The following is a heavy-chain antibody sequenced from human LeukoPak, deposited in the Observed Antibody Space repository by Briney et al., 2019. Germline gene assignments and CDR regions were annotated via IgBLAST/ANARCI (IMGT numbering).Heavy chain of an antibody. CDR2: ISGSGGST. CDR1: GFTFSSYA. Sequence: GGSLRLSCAASGFTFSSYAMSWVRQAPGKGLEWVSAISGSGGSTYYADSVKGRFTISRDNSKNTLYLQMNSLRAEDTAVYYCARTRVGAPFTLVYWGQGTLVTVSS. J-gene: IGHJ4*02. V-gene: IGHV3-23*01. CDR3: ARTRVGAPFTLVY. D-gene: IGHD1-26*01.